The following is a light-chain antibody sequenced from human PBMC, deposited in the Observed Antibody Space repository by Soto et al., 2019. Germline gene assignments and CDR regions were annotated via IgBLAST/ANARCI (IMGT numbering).Light chain of an antibody. CDR3: SSYAGSSNV. Sequence: QSALTQPPSLSGSPGQSITISCTGTSSDVGGYTSVSWYQQHPGKAPKLVIYEVNKRPSGVPDRFSGSKSGNTASLTVSGLQAEDEADYYCSSYAGSSNVFGTGTKVTVL. CDR1: SSDVGGYTS. CDR2: EVN. V-gene: IGLV2-8*01. J-gene: IGLJ1*01.